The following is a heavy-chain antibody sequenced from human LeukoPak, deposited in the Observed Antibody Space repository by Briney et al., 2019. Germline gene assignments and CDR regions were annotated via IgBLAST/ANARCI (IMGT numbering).Heavy chain of an antibody. CDR2: IYYSGST. CDR3: ARHPLTELGELYYFDY. D-gene: IGHD3-16*01. V-gene: IGHV4-61*08. Sequence: SSQTLSLTCAVSGGSISSGGYYWSWIRQPPGKGLEWIGYIYYSGSTNYNPSLKSRVTISVDTSKNQFSLKLSSVTAADTAVYYCARHPLTELGELYYFDYWGQGTLVTVSS. CDR1: GGSISSGGYY. J-gene: IGHJ4*02.